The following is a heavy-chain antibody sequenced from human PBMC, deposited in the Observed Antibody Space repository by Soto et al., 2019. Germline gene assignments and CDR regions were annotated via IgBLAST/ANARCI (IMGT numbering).Heavy chain of an antibody. J-gene: IGHJ6*02. CDR2: ISAYNGNT. D-gene: IGHD3-10*01. V-gene: IGHV1-18*01. CDR1: GYTFTSYG. CDR3: AREPLLWFESYYYYGMDV. Sequence: GASVKVSCKASGYTFTSYGISWVRQAPGQGLEWMGWISAYNGNTNYAQKLQGRVTMTTDTSTSTAYMELRSLRSDDTAVYYCAREPLLWFESYYYYGMDVWGQGTTVTVSS.